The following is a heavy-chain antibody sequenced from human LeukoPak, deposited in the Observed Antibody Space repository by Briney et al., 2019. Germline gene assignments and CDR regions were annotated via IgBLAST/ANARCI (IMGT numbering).Heavy chain of an antibody. V-gene: IGHV4-4*02. D-gene: IGHD3-22*01. CDR1: GGSISSSNW. Sequence: SETLSLTCAVSGGSISSSNWWSWVRQPPGKGLEWIGEIYHSGTTNYNPSLKSRVTISVDTSKNQFSLKLSSVTAADTAVYYCARHYYDSSGYYTEYLQHWGQGTLVTVSS. J-gene: IGHJ1*01. CDR2: IYHSGTT. CDR3: ARHYYDSSGYYTEYLQH.